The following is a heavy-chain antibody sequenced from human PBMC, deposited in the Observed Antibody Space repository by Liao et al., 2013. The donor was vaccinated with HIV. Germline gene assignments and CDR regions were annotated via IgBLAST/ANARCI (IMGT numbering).Heavy chain of an antibody. CDR1: GGSIGSYY. CDR3: ARDGGGLWD. Sequence: QVQLQESGPGLVKPSQTLSLTCSVSGGSIGSYYWSWIRQSAEKGLEWIGRVSGSGSPIYNPSLRSRVTMSVDTTKNRFSLEIISVTAADTAVYYCARDGGGLWDWGQGTPVIVSS. D-gene: IGHD3/OR15-3a*01. V-gene: IGHV4-4*07. CDR2: VSGSGSP. J-gene: IGHJ4*02.